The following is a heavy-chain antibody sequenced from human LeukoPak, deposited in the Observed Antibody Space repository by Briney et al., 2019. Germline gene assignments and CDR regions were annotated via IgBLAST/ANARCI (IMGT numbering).Heavy chain of an antibody. CDR1: GFTFSSYA. Sequence: GSLRLSCAASGFTFSSYAMHWVLQAPGKGLEWVAVISYDGSNKYYADSVKGRFTISRDNSKNTLYLQMNSLRAEDTAVYYCARDSNLEAFDYWGQGTLVTVSS. D-gene: IGHD3-3*02. CDR2: ISYDGSNK. J-gene: IGHJ4*02. V-gene: IGHV3-30-3*01. CDR3: ARDSNLEAFDY.